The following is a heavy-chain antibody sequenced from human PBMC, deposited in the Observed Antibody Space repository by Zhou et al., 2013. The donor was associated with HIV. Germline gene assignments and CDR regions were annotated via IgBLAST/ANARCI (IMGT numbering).Heavy chain of an antibody. Sequence: QVQLVQSGAEVKKPGASVKVSCKTSGYTFTGYYIHWVRQAPGQGLQWMGWINPKNGDTNYAQTFKGRITMTRDTSINTAYMVLTSLKSNDTALYFCARDWQFHVIFDDYYIDVWGEGTTVIVSS. D-gene: IGHD3-3*02. V-gene: IGHV1-2*02. CDR1: GYTFTGYY. J-gene: IGHJ6*03. CDR3: ARDWQFHVIFDDYYIDV. CDR2: INPKNGDT.